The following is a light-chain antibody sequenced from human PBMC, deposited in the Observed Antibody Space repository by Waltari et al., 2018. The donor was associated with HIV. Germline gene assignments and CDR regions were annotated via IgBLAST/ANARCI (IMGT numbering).Light chain of an antibody. Sequence: DSPMTQFRSTLAASVGDRVNTTCRASQNIDNRMAWYQQKPGQAPNLLIDFPSTLQRGVPSRFSGTGSGAEFTLTISSLQPDDFATYYCQGGNGYFGQGTKVEVK. CDR3: QGGNGY. CDR2: FPS. J-gene: IGKJ2*01. V-gene: IGKV1-5*03. CDR1: QNIDNR.